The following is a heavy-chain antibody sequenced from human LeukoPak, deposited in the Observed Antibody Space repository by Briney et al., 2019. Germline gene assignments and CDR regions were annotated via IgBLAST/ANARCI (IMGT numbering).Heavy chain of an antibody. V-gene: IGHV4-61*02. Sequence: SETLSLTCTVSGDSITGNSYSSSWIRQAAGKGLEWIGRIYPSVITHYNPALNSRVTMSMDTSKNQFSLKLTSATAADTGVYYCAAYREHYSHLPHAFDIWGQGTMVTVSS. CDR3: AAYREHYSHLPHAFDI. D-gene: IGHD4-11*01. CDR1: GDSITGNSYS. J-gene: IGHJ3*02. CDR2: IYPSVIT.